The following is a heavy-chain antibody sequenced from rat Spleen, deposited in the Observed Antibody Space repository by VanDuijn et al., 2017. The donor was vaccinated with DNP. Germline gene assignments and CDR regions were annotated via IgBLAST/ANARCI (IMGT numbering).Heavy chain of an antibody. J-gene: IGHJ3*01. CDR3: AREGTIAAISTGNWFAY. D-gene: IGHD1-2*01. CDR2: ISPSGGST. CDR1: GFTFSNYG. Sequence: EVKLVESGGGLVQPGRSLKLSCAASGFTFSNYGMHWIRQAPTKGLEWVASISPSGGSTYYRDSVKGRFTISRDNAKSTLYLQMNSLQTEDTATYYCAREGTIAAISTGNWFAYWGQGTLVTVSS. V-gene: IGHV5-19*01.